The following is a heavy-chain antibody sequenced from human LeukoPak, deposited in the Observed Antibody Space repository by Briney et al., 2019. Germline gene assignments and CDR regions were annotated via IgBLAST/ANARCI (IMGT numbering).Heavy chain of an antibody. CDR1: GGSISSSSHY. V-gene: IGHV4-39*01. Sequence: SETLSLTCTVSGGSISSSSHYWGWIRQPPGVGLEWIGIIYNSGSTYYNPSLNSRVTVSLDTSKNQFSLTVTSVTAADTAVYYCARRYCSGGHCYYFDSWGQGTLVTVSS. CDR2: IYNSGST. D-gene: IGHD2-15*01. CDR3: ARRYCSGGHCYYFDS. J-gene: IGHJ4*02.